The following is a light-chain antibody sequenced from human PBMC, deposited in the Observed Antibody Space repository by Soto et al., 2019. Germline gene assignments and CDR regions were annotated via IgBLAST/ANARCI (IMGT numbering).Light chain of an antibody. CDR3: QTWDSGTLV. J-gene: IGLJ2*01. Sequence: SYELTQPPSVSVSPGQTASITCSGDKLGDKFVCWYQQKPGQSPVTVIYQDTKRPSGIPERFSGSKSGNTATLTISGTQAMDEADYFCQTWDSGTLVFGGGTKLTVL. CDR2: QDT. CDR1: KLGDKF. V-gene: IGLV3-1*01.